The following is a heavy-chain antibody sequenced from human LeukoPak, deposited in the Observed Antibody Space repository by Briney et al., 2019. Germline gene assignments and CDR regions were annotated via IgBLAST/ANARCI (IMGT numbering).Heavy chain of an antibody. CDR3: ARIEGSYYDY. Sequence: TGGSLRLSCAASGFAFSNYGMNWVRQAPGKGLEWVANIKPDGSEKYYVDSMKGRFTISRDNTKNSLYLQMNSLGVEDTAMYYCARIEGSYYDYWGQGTLVTVSS. D-gene: IGHD1-26*01. CDR2: IKPDGSEK. J-gene: IGHJ4*02. CDR1: GFAFSNYG. V-gene: IGHV3-7*01.